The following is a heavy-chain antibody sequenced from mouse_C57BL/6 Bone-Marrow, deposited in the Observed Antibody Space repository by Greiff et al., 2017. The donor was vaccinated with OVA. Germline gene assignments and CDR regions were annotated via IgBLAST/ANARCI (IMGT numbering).Heavy chain of an antibody. CDR2: INPSSGYT. V-gene: IGHV1-4*01. Sequence: VQVVESGAELARPGASVKMSCKASGYTFTSYTMHWVKQRPGQGLEWIGYINPSSGYTKYNQKFKDKATLTADKSSSTAYMQLSSLTSEDSAVYYCAREGPSYYYGSRRYFDVWGTGTTVTVSS. CDR1: GYTFTSYT. J-gene: IGHJ1*03. CDR3: AREGPSYYYGSRRYFDV. D-gene: IGHD1-1*01.